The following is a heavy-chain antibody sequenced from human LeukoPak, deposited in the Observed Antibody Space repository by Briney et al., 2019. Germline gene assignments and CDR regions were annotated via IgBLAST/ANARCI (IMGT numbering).Heavy chain of an antibody. CDR3: ARDRITMVRGDLNDAFDI. V-gene: IGHV4-39*07. D-gene: IGHD3-10*01. CDR2: IYYSGST. Sequence: ASETLSLTCTVSGGSISSSSYYWGWIRQPPGKGLEWIGSIYYSGSTYYNPSLKSRVTISVDTSKNQFSLKLSSVTAADTAVYYCARDRITMVRGDLNDAFDIWGQGTMVTVSS. CDR1: GGSISSSSYY. J-gene: IGHJ3*02.